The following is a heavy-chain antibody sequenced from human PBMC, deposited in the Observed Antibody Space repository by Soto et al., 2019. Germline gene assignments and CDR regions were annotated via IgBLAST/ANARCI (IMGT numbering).Heavy chain of an antibody. CDR3: ARNGVALPDYFYVMEV. Sequence: EVQLLESGGGLVKPGGSLRLSCAASGFTFSRYSMNWVRQAPGKGLEWVSSISSNSRYIYYADSVKGRITISRDNAKNSLNLQMDSLRAEDTAVYYCARNGVALPDYFYVMEVWGQGTTVTVSS. CDR1: GFTFSRYS. CDR2: ISSNSRYI. V-gene: IGHV3-21*01. D-gene: IGHD6-19*01. J-gene: IGHJ6*02.